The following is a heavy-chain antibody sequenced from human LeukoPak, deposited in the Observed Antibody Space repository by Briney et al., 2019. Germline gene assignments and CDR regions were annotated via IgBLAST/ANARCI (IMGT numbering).Heavy chain of an antibody. V-gene: IGHV3-48*01. CDR3: ASPVYSGSYPPDY. Sequence: HSGGSLRLSCAASGFTFSSYSMNWVRQAPGNGLECISYISSSSSTIYYADSVKGRFTISRDNAKNSLYLQMNSLRAEDTAVYYCASPVYSGSYPPDYWGQGTLVTVSS. CDR2: ISSSSSTI. CDR1: GFTFSSYS. D-gene: IGHD1-26*01. J-gene: IGHJ4*02.